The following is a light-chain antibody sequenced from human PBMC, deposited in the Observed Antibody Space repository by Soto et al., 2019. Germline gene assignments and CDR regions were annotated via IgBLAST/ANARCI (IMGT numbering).Light chain of an antibody. J-gene: IGLJ3*02. V-gene: IGLV1-44*01. Sequence: QAVVTQPPSASGTPGQRVTISCSGSRSNIGNNAVSWYQQFPGTAPKLLIYNNNQRPSGVPDRFSGSKSGTSASLAISGLQSEDEAYYYCATWDDSLNARGVFGGGTQRTVL. CDR3: ATWDDSLNARGV. CDR1: RSNIGNNA. CDR2: NNN.